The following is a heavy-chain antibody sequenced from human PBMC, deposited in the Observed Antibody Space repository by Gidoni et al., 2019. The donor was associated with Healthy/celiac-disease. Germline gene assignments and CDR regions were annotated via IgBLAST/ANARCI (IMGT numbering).Heavy chain of an antibody. CDR2: ISGSGGST. CDR3: AKDMSEGGGGWYDY. V-gene: IGHV3-23*01. J-gene: IGHJ4*02. D-gene: IGHD6-19*01. Sequence: EVQLLESGGGLVQPGGSLRLSCAASGFTFSSYAMSWVRQAPGKGLEWVSAISGSGGSTYYADSVKGRFTISRDNSKNTLYLQMNSLRAEETAVYYCAKDMSEGGGGWYDYWGQGTLVTVSS. CDR1: GFTFSSYA.